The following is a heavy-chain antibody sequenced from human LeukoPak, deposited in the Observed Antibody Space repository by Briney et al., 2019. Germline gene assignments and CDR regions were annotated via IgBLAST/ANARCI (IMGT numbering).Heavy chain of an antibody. J-gene: IGHJ4*02. D-gene: IGHD2-2*02. CDR3: ARDTGYCSSTSSYRFDY. V-gene: IGHV1-18*01. CDR2: ISAYNGNT. Sequence: ASVKVSCKASGYTFTSYGISWVRQAPGQGLEWMGWISAYNGNTNYAQKLQGRVTMTTDTSTSTAYMELRSLRSDDTAVYYCARDTGYCSSTSSYRFDYWGQGTLVTVSS. CDR1: GYTFTSYG.